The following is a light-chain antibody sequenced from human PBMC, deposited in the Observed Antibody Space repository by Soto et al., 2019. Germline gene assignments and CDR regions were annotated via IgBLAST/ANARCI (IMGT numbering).Light chain of an antibody. Sequence: QSVLTQPPPVSAPPGQKVTISCPGTSSNMGNNYVSWYHQLPGTAPKLLIYENNKRPSGIPDRFSGSKSGTSATLGITGLQTGDEADYYCGTWDSSLSAGVFGGGTKLTVL. CDR2: ENN. CDR1: SSNMGNNY. J-gene: IGLJ3*02. CDR3: GTWDSSLSAGV. V-gene: IGLV1-51*02.